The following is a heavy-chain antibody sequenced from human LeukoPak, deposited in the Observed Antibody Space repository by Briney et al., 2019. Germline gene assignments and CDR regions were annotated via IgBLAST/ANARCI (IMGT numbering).Heavy chain of an antibody. D-gene: IGHD3-22*01. V-gene: IGHV4-59*08. CDR3: ASQHYYDSSGIY. CDR1: GGSISSYY. Sequence: SETLSLTCTVSGGSISSYYWSWIRQPPGKGLEWIGYIYYSGSTNYNLSLKSRVTISVDTSKNQFSLKLSSVTAADTAVYYCASQHYYDSSGIYWGQGTLVTVSS. CDR2: IYYSGST. J-gene: IGHJ4*02.